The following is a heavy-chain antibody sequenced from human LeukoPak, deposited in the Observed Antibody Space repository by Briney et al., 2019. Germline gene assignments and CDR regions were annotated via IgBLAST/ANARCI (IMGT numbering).Heavy chain of an antibody. J-gene: IGHJ4*02. CDR1: GYTFTGYY. CDR2: INPNSGGT. CDR3: ARGPGAYDILTGYSPPTPFDY. Sequence: GASVKVSCKASGYTFTGYYMHWVRQAPGEGLEWMGWINPNSGGTNYVQKFQGMVTMTRDTSISTAYMELSRLRSDDPAVYYWARGPGAYDILTGYSPPTPFDYWGQGTLVTVSS. D-gene: IGHD3-9*01. V-gene: IGHV1-2*02.